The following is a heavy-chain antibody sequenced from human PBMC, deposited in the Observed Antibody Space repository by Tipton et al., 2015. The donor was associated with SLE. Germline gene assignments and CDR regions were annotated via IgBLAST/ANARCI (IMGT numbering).Heavy chain of an antibody. V-gene: IGHV3-23*01. CDR3: AKERTEWLGAFDI. J-gene: IGHJ3*02. Sequence: SLRLSCAASGFTFSTYAMSWVRQAPGKGLEWVSAISGSSSSTYYADSVKGRFTISRDNSKNTLYLQMNSLRAEDTAVYYCAKERTEWLGAFDIWGQGTMVTVSS. D-gene: IGHD3-3*01. CDR2: ISGSSSST. CDR1: GFTFSTYA.